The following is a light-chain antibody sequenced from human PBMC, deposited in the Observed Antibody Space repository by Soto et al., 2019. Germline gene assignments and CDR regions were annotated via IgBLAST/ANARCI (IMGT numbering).Light chain of an antibody. J-gene: IGKJ1*01. Sequence: EIVLTQSPDTLSLSPGERATLSCWASQSVSSNYLAWYQQKPGQAPRLLIYGASNRATGIPDRFSGSGSGTDFTLTITRLEPEDFVVYYCHQYATSPQTFGQGTKVDIK. CDR2: GAS. CDR3: HQYATSPQT. V-gene: IGKV3-20*01. CDR1: QSVSSNY.